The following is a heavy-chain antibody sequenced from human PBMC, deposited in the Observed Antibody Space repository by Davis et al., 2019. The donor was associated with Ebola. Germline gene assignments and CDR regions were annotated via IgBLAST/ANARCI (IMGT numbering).Heavy chain of an antibody. CDR2: IYYSGST. CDR3: ARLVDFWSGSSDSYFDS. V-gene: IGHV4-39*07. CDR1: GGSISSSSYY. J-gene: IGHJ4*02. D-gene: IGHD3-3*01. Sequence: PSETLSLTCTVSGGSISSSSYYWGWIRQPPGKGLEWIGSIYYSGSTYYNPSLRSRVTLSIDSSKNQFSLRLSSMTAADTAVYYCARLVDFWSGSSDSYFDSWGQGTLVTGSS.